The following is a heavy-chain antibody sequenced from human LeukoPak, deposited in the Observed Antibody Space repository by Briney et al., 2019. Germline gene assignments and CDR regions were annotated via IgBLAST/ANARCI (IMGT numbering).Heavy chain of an antibody. V-gene: IGHV3-23*01. D-gene: IGHD3-22*01. J-gene: IGHJ4*02. Sequence: GGSLRLSCAASGFTFSSYAMSWVRQAPGKGLEWVSAISGSGGSTYYADSVKGRFTISRDNSKNTLYLQMNSLRAEDTAVYYCARVAYYYDSSGYYYFDYWGQGTLVTVSS. CDR3: ARVAYYYDSSGYYYFDY. CDR2: ISGSGGST. CDR1: GFTFSSYA.